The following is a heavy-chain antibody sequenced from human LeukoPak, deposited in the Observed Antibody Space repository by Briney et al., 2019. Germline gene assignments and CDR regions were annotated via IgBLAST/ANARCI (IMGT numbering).Heavy chain of an antibody. D-gene: IGHD2-21*02. J-gene: IGHJ4*01. CDR3: ARELPREVTLDY. Sequence: GGSLRLSCAASGFTFISYGMQWVRQAPGKGLVWVSRINTDGSDISYSDSVKGRFTISRDNAKNTLYLQMNSLRGEDTAVYYCARELPREVTLDYWGQGTLVTVSS. CDR2: INTDGSDI. CDR1: GFTFISYG. V-gene: IGHV3-74*01.